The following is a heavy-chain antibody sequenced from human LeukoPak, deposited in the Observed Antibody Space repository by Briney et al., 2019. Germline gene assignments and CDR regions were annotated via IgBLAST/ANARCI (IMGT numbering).Heavy chain of an antibody. Sequence: PGGSLRLSCAASGFTVGNNYMNWGRQAPGKGLEWVSLIFSHGETSYADSVKGRFTISRDNSKNTLYLQMSGLRVEDTAVYYCARDPPAVSINTYAWGQGTLVTVSS. D-gene: IGHD2-8*01. CDR3: ARDPPAVSINTYA. CDR2: IFSHGET. V-gene: IGHV3-66*01. CDR1: GFTVGNNY. J-gene: IGHJ4*02.